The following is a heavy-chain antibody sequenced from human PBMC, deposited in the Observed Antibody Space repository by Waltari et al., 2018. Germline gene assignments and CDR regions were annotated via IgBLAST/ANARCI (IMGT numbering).Heavy chain of an antibody. CDR3: AKDLGGFSGSHWYFDL. J-gene: IGHJ2*01. D-gene: IGHD5-12*01. CDR1: GFTFRSFS. V-gene: IGHV3-23*04. CDR2: ISGSDGRT. Sequence: EVQLVESGGGLVQPGGSLRLSCAASGFTFRSFSMGWVRQAPGRGLEWVSSISGSDGRTNYADSAKGRFTISRDNVKNTLFLQMNSLRADDAAVYYCAKDLGGFSGSHWYFDLWGRGTLVTVSS.